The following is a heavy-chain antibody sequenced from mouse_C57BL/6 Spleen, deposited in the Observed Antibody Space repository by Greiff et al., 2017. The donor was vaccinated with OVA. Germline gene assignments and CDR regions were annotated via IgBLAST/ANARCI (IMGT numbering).Heavy chain of an antibody. CDR2: ISYDGSN. Sequence: DVKLVESGPGLVKPSQSLSLTCSVTGYSITSGYYWNWIRQFPGNKLEWMGYISYDGSNNYNPSLKNRISITRDTSKNQFFLKLNSVTTEDTATYYCATGSSYWYFDVWGTGTTVTVSS. CDR3: ATGSSYWYFDV. V-gene: IGHV3-6*01. J-gene: IGHJ1*03. CDR1: GYSITSGYY. D-gene: IGHD1-1*01.